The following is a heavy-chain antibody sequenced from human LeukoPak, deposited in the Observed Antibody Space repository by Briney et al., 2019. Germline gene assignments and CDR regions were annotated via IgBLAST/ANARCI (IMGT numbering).Heavy chain of an antibody. D-gene: IGHD3-22*01. J-gene: IGHJ4*02. V-gene: IGHV3-30*04. CDR2: ISYDGSNK. Sequence: GGSLRLSCAASGFTFSSYAMHWVRQAPGKGLEWVAVISYDGSNKYYADSVKGRFTISRDNSKNTLYLHMNSLRAEDTAVYYCARSSGYYYYFDYWGQGTLVTVSS. CDR1: GFTFSSYA. CDR3: ARSSGYYYYFDY.